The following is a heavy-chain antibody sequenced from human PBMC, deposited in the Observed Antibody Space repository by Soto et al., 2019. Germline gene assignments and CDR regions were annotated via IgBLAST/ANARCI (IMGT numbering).Heavy chain of an antibody. V-gene: IGHV4-59*01. Sequence: QVQQQESGPGLVKPSETMSLICTASGASISRKYWSWVRQPPGKGLEWIGHIYNGGSTKYNPSLNARXXXSXXISKNQVSLKLNYVTAADTAVYYCAQSTGWPGFDSWGQGVLVIVSS. J-gene: IGHJ4*02. CDR3: AQSTGWPGFDS. CDR2: IYNGGST. CDR1: GASISRKY. D-gene: IGHD6-19*01.